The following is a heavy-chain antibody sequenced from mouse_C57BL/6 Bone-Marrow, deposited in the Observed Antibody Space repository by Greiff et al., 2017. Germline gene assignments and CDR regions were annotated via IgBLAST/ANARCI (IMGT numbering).Heavy chain of an antibody. D-gene: IGHD1-1*01. V-gene: IGHV3-6*01. J-gene: IGHJ1*03. CDR3: AREDSYYYGSSWYFDV. Sequence: ESGPGLVKPSQSLSLTCSVTGYSITSGYYWNWIRQFPGNKLEWMGYISYDGSNNYNPSFKNRISITRDTSKNQFFLKLNSVTTEDTATYYCAREDSYYYGSSWYFDVWGTGTTVTVSS. CDR1: GYSITSGYY. CDR2: ISYDGSN.